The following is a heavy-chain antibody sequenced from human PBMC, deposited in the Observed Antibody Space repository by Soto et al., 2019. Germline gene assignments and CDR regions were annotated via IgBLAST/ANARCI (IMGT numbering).Heavy chain of an antibody. CDR1: GDSISSPKW. CDR2: LLHSGTT. J-gene: IGHJ3*01. Sequence: QVQLQESGPGLVKPSGTLSLTCAVSGDSISSPKWWTWLRQPPGKGLEWIGDLLHSGTTNYNPSLKSRVILSVDKSQNHFSLSLTSVTAADTAIYYCAYSSGWYRHDVWGQGTSVTVSS. CDR3: AYSSGWYRHDV. V-gene: IGHV4-4*02. D-gene: IGHD6-19*01.